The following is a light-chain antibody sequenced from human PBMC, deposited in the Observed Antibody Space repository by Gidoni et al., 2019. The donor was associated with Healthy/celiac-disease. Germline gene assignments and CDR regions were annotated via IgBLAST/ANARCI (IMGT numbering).Light chain of an antibody. CDR1: SSDVGGYHY. CDR2: DVS. CDR3: SSYTSSSTLPNWV. Sequence: QSALTQPASVSGSPGQSLTISCTGTSSDVGGYHYVSWYQQHPGKAPKLMIYDVSNRPSGVSNRFSGSKSGNTASLTISGLQAEDEADYYCSSYTSSSTLPNWVFGGGTKLTVL. J-gene: IGLJ3*02. V-gene: IGLV2-14*01.